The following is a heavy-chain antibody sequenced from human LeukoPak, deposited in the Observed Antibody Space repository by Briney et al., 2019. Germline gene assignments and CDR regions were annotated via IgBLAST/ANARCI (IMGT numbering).Heavy chain of an antibody. CDR3: ARYCSSTSCYGGFDY. J-gene: IGHJ4*02. Sequence: RGSLRLSCAASGFTFSSYSMNWVRQAPGKGLEWVSYISSSSSTIYYADSVKGRFTISRDNAKNSLYLQMNSLRAEDTAVYYCARYCSSTSCYGGFDYWGQGTLVTVSS. V-gene: IGHV3-48*01. CDR2: ISSSSSTI. D-gene: IGHD2-2*01. CDR1: GFTFSSYS.